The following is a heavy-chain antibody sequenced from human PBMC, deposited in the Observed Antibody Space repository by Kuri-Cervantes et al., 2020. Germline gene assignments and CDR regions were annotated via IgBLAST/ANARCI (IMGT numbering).Heavy chain of an antibody. J-gene: IGHJ4*02. CDR3: ARATQSYSSGWYKDLDY. Sequence: SVKVSCKASGGTFSSYTISWVRQAPGQGLEWMGGIIPIFGTANYAQKFQGRVTITADESTSTAYMELRSLRSDDTAVYYCARATQSYSSGWYKDLDYWGQGTLVTVSS. V-gene: IGHV1-69*13. D-gene: IGHD6-19*01. CDR2: IIPIFGTA. CDR1: GGTFSSYT.